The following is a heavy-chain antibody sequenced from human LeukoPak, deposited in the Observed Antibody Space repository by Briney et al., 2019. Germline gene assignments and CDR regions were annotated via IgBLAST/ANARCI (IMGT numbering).Heavy chain of an antibody. V-gene: IGHV4-59*08. CDR3: ARGITMVRGVKDY. J-gene: IGHJ4*02. CDR2: VYNSGDT. CDR1: GGSTSSDY. Sequence: SETLSLTCTVSGGSTSSDYWSWIRQSPGKGLEWVGYVYNSGDTGKNPSLKSRVTILLDTSKNQCSLKLTSVSAADTAVYYCARGITMVRGVKDYWGQGTLVTVSS. D-gene: IGHD3-10*01.